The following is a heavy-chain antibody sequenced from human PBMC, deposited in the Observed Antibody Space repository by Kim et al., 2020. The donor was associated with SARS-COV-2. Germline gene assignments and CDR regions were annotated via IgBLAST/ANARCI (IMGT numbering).Heavy chain of an antibody. Sequence: GGSLRLSCAASGFTFSIYSMNWVRQAPGKGLEWVSYISSSNSTIYYADSVKGRFTISRDNAKNSLYLQMNSLRDEDTAVYYCARDTYGCYSFDCWGQGTLVTVSS. J-gene: IGHJ4*02. CDR1: GFTFSIYS. V-gene: IGHV3-48*02. D-gene: IGHD2-21*01. CDR3: ARDTYGCYSFDC. CDR2: ISSSNSTI.